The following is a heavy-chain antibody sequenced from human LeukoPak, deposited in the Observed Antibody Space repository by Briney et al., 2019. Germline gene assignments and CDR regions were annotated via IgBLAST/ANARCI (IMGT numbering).Heavy chain of an antibody. V-gene: IGHV4-59*01. CDR3: ARVHGDYPYYFDY. J-gene: IGHJ4*02. D-gene: IGHD4-17*01. Sequence: PSETLSLTCTVSGGSISSYYWSWIRQPPGKGQEWIGYIYYSGSTNYNPSFKSRVTVSVDTSKNQFSLKLSSVTAADTAVYYCARVHGDYPYYFDYWGQGTLVTVSS. CDR2: IYYSGST. CDR1: GGSISSYY.